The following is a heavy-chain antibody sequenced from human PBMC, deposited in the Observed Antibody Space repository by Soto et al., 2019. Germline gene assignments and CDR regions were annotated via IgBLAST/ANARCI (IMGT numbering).Heavy chain of an antibody. V-gene: IGHV4-34*01. Sequence: SETLSLTCAVYGGSFSGYFWSWIRQPPGKGPEWIGEIDHSGNINYNPSLKSRATISVDTSKNQFSLKLNSVTAADTAVYYCARGGLRYFDWLSGWGQGTLVTVSS. CDR1: GGSFSGYF. CDR3: ARGGLRYFDWLSG. J-gene: IGHJ4*02. CDR2: IDHSGNI. D-gene: IGHD3-9*01.